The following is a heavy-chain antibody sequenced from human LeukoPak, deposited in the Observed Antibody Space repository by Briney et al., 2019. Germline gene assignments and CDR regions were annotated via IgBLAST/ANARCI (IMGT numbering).Heavy chain of an antibody. CDR2: FSSSGTT. J-gene: IGHJ4*02. V-gene: IGHV4-4*07. CDR3: ARVKWELQGGGPENFDY. CDR1: GDSISYFY. D-gene: IGHD1-26*01. Sequence: SETLSLTCSVSGDSISYFYWSWIRQAAGKGLEWIGRFSSSGTTDYNASLKSRVTMSVDTSKNQLSLKVISVTAADTAVYYCARVKWELQGGGPENFDYWGQGTLVTVSS.